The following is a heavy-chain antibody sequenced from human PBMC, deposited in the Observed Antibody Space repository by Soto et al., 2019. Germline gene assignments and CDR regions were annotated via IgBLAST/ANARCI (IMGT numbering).Heavy chain of an antibody. CDR1: GGSISSSSYY. D-gene: IGHD3-3*01. CDR2: IYYSAST. CDR3: ATTPSGAYYDFWSGYSHYFDY. J-gene: IGHJ4*02. Sequence: QLQLQESGPGLVKPSETLSLTCTVSGGSISSSSYYWGWIRQPPGKGLEWIGSIYYSASTYYNPSLKSRVTISVDTSKNQFSLKLSSVTAADTAVYYCATTPSGAYYDFWSGYSHYFDYWGQGTLVTVSS. V-gene: IGHV4-39*01.